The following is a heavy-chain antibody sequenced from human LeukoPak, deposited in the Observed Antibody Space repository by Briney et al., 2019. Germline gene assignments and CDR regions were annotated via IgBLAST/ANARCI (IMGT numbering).Heavy chain of an antibody. Sequence: GGSLRLSCAASGFTFSHYSMNWVRQAPGKGLEWVSSISSSSNYIYYADSVKGRFTISRDNAKNSLYLQMNSLRAEDTAVYYCAGKGYFDLLLDYWGQGTLVTVSS. J-gene: IGHJ4*02. V-gene: IGHV3-21*01. D-gene: IGHD3-9*01. CDR2: ISSSSNYI. CDR3: AGKGYFDLLLDY. CDR1: GFTFSHYS.